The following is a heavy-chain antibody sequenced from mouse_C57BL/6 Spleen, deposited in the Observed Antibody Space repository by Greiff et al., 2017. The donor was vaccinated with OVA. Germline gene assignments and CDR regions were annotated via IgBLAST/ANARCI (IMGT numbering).Heavy chain of an antibody. J-gene: IGHJ4*01. CDR3: AKGGLRLGYAMDY. CDR2: IYPGSGST. Sequence: VQLQQPGAELVKPGASVKMSCKASGYTFTSYWITWVKQRPGQGLEWIGDIYPGSGSTNYNEKFKSKATLTVDTSSSTAYMQLSSLTSEDSAVYYCAKGGLRLGYAMDYWGQGTSVTVSS. V-gene: IGHV1-55*01. CDR1: GYTFTSYW. D-gene: IGHD1-2*01.